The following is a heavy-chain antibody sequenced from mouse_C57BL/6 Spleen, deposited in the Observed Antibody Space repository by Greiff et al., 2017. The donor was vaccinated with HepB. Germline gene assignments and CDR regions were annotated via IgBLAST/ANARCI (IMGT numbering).Heavy chain of an antibody. J-gene: IGHJ2*01. CDR1: GYSFTGYY. Sequence: VHVKQSGPELVKPGASVKISCKASGYSFTGYYMNWVKQSPEKSLEWIGEINPSTGGTTYNQKFKAKATLTVDKSSSTAYMQLKSLTSEDSAVYYCARSTYGPYFDYWGQGTTLTVSS. D-gene: IGHD1-1*01. V-gene: IGHV1-42*01. CDR3: ARSTYGPYFDY. CDR2: INPSTGGT.